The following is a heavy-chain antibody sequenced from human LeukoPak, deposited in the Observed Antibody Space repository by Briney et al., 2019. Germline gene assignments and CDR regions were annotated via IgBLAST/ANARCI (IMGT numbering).Heavy chain of an antibody. D-gene: IGHD5-24*01. CDR2: INPSGGST. J-gene: IGHJ4*02. CDR1: GYTFTNYY. CDR3: AKEVELSTITGEPGYDY. Sequence: VASVKVSCKASGYTFTNYYMHWVRQAPGQGLEWMGIINPSGGSTSYAQKFQGRVTTTRDSSTSTVHLELSSLKSEDTAVYYCAKEVELSTITGEPGYDYWGQGTLVTVSS. V-gene: IGHV1-46*01.